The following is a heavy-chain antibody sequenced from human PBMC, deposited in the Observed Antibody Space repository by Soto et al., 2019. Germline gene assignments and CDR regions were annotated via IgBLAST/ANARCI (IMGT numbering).Heavy chain of an antibody. Sequence: GASVKVSCKASGGTFSNYAISWVRQAPGQGLEWMGRIIPILGIANYAQKFQGRVTITADKSTSTAYMELSSLRSGDTAVYYCARSIVVVTALDYWGQGTLVTVSS. V-gene: IGHV1-69*04. D-gene: IGHD2-21*02. CDR2: IIPILGIA. CDR3: ARSIVVVTALDY. J-gene: IGHJ4*02. CDR1: GGTFSNYA.